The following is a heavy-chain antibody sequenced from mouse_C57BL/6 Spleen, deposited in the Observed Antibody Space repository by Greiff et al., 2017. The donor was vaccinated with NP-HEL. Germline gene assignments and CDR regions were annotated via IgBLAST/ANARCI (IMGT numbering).Heavy chain of an antibody. V-gene: IGHV1-4*01. CDR3: ARRDSSGYYAMDY. D-gene: IGHD3-2*02. J-gene: IGHJ4*01. CDR2: INPSSGYT. Sequence: QVQLKESGAELARPGASVKMSCKASGYTFTSYTMHWVKQRPGQGLEWIGYINPSSGYTKYNQKFKDKATLTADKSSSTAYMQLSSLTSEDSAVYYCARRDSSGYYAMDYWGQGTSVTVSS. CDR1: GYTFTSYT.